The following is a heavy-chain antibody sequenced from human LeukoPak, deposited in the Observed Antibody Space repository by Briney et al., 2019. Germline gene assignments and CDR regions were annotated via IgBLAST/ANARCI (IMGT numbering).Heavy chain of an antibody. CDR1: GGTFSSYA. D-gene: IGHD2-15*01. CDR3: ARSCSGGSCYSRYYFDY. Sequence: SVKVSCKASGGTFSSYAIRWVRQAPGQGLEWMGRIIPIFGTANYAQKFQGRVTITTDESTSTAYMELSSLRSEDTAVYYCARSCSGGSCYSRYYFDYWGQGTLVTVSS. J-gene: IGHJ4*02. CDR2: IIPIFGTA. V-gene: IGHV1-69*05.